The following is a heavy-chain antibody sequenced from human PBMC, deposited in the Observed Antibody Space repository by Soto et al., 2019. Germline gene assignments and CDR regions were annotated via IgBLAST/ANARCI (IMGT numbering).Heavy chain of an antibody. CDR3: ARARAKGITIFGVVYNWFDP. Sequence: SETLSLTCTVSGGSISSGGYYWSWIRQHPGKGLEWIGYIYYSGSTYYNPSLKSRVTISVDTSKNQFSLKLSSVTAADTAVYYCARARAKGITIFGVVYNWFDPWGQGTLVTVSS. J-gene: IGHJ5*02. V-gene: IGHV4-31*03. CDR2: IYYSGST. CDR1: GGSISSGGYY. D-gene: IGHD3-3*01.